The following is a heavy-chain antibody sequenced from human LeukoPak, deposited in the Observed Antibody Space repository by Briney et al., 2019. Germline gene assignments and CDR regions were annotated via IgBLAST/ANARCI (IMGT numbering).Heavy chain of an antibody. CDR3: ARGTDDYGAKKGDF. V-gene: IGHV4-34*01. CDR1: GGSFSGYY. D-gene: IGHD4/OR15-4a*01. CDR2: INHSGST. Sequence: SETLSLTCAVYGGSFSGYYWSWIRQPPGKGLEWIGEINHSGSTNYNPSLKSRVTISVDTSENQFSLKLSSVTAADTAVYYCARGTDDYGAKKGDFWGQGTLVTVSS. J-gene: IGHJ4*02.